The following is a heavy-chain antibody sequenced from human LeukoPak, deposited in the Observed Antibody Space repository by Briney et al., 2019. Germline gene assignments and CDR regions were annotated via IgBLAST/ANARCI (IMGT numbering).Heavy chain of an antibody. CDR3: ARAVSGGYYDSSGYYFAGNAFDI. Sequence: SETLSLTCTVSGYSIRSGYYWGWIRQPPGKGLEWIGSISHSGSPYYNPSLKSRVTISVDTSKNHFSLKLSSVTAADTAVYYCARAVSGGYYDSSGYYFAGNAFDIWGQGTMVTVSS. D-gene: IGHD3-22*01. CDR2: ISHSGSP. CDR1: GYSIRSGYY. V-gene: IGHV4-38-2*02. J-gene: IGHJ3*02.